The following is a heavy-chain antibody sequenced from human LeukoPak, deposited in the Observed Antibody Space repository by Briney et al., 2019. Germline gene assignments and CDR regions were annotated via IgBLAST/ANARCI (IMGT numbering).Heavy chain of an antibody. CDR1: GGSISSYY. D-gene: IGHD2-2*03. V-gene: IGHV4-59*01. Sequence: SETLSLTCTVSGGSISSYYCSWIRQPPGKGLEWIGYIYYSGSTNYNPSLKSRVTISVDTSKNQFSMKLSSVTAADTAVYYCARVDIVVVPATITCYYYIDAWGKGTTVTVSS. CDR2: IYYSGST. CDR3: ARVDIVVVPATITCYYYIDA. J-gene: IGHJ6*03.